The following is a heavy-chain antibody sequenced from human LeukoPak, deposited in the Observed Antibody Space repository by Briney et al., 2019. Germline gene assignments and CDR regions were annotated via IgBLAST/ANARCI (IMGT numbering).Heavy chain of an antibody. Sequence: PGGSLRLSCAASGFTFSSYAMSWVRQAPGKGLEWVSAISGSGGSTYYADSVKGRFTISRDNSKNTLYLQMNSLRAEDTAVYYCARDLRYCSGGNCYSMGAFDIWGQGTMVTVSS. CDR1: GFTFSSYA. CDR2: ISGSGGST. V-gene: IGHV3-23*01. CDR3: ARDLRYCSGGNCYSMGAFDI. J-gene: IGHJ3*02. D-gene: IGHD2-15*01.